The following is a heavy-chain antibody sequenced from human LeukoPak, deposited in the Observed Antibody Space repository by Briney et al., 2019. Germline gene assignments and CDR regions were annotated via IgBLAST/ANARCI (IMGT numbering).Heavy chain of an antibody. CDR1: GGSISGYY. V-gene: IGHV4-59*08. J-gene: IGHJ4*02. CDR2: IYYTGST. CDR3: ARRIAVTGSFDY. Sequence: SETLSLTCTVSGGSISGYYWNWIRQPPGKGLEWIGYIYYTGSTNYNPSLKSRDTISVDTSKNQFSLKLRSVTATDTALYYCARRIAVTGSFDYWGQGTLVTVSS. D-gene: IGHD6-19*01.